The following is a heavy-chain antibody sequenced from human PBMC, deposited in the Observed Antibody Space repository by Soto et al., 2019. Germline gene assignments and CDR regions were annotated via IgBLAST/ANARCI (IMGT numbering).Heavy chain of an antibody. CDR2: IRSKAYGGTT. CDR1: GFTFGDYA. CDR3: TTSLLLWFGEPNYYYGMDV. D-gene: IGHD3-10*01. Sequence: GGSLRLSCTASGFTFGDYAMSWFRQAPGKGLEWVGFIRSKAYGGTTEYAASVKGRFTISRDDSKNTLYLQMNSLKTEDTAVYYCTTSLLLWFGEPNYYYGMDVWGQGTTVTVSS. J-gene: IGHJ6*02. V-gene: IGHV3-49*03.